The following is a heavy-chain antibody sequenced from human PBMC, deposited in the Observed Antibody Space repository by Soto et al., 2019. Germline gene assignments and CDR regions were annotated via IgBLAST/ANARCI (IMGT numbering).Heavy chain of an antibody. V-gene: IGHV5-51*01. D-gene: IGHD6-19*01. Sequence: GESLKISCKGSGCSFTSYWIGWVRQMPGKGLEWMGIIYPGDSDTRYSPSFQGQVTISADKSISTAYLQWSSLKASDTAMYYCARPKASIAVAGTAGAFDIWGQGTMVTVS. CDR3: ARPKASIAVAGTAGAFDI. J-gene: IGHJ3*02. CDR2: IYPGDSDT. CDR1: GCSFTSYW.